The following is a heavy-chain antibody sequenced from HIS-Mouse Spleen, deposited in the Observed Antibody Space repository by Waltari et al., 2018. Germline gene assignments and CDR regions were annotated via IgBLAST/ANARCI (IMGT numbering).Heavy chain of an antibody. CDR1: GFTFSSYG. CDR3: ARDWIEGGGALYYFDY. CDR2: IWYDGSNK. J-gene: IGHJ4*02. V-gene: IGHV3-33*01. Sequence: QVQLVESGGGVVQPGRSLRLSCAASGFTFSSYGMHWVRQAPGKGLEWVAVIWYDGSNKYYADSVKGRVTISRDNSKNTLYLQMNSLRAEDTAVYYCARDWIEGGGALYYFDYWGQGTLVTVSS. D-gene: IGHD3-16*01.